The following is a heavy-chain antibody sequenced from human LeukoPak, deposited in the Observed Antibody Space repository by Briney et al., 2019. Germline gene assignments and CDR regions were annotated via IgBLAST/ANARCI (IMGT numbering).Heavy chain of an antibody. CDR3: ARGPGYSSTTDAFEI. Sequence: SQTLSLTCTVAAGSISSDNSYWSWIRQPPGKGLEWIRYIHFSGSTNYSPSLKSRVTISVDTSKNQFSLKLSSVTAADTAVYYCARGPGYSSTTDAFEIWGQGTMVTVSS. V-gene: IGHV4-61*01. CDR2: IHFSGST. J-gene: IGHJ3*02. CDR1: AGSISSDNSY. D-gene: IGHD6-13*01.